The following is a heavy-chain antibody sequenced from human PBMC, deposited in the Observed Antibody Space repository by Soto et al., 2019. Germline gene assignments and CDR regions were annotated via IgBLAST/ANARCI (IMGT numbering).Heavy chain of an antibody. CDR2: INAGNGNT. J-gene: IGHJ2*01. Sequence: ASVKVSCKASGYAFSNYGIHWVRQAPGQRLEWMGWINAGNGNTKYSEKFQGRVTITRDTSASTAYMELSSLRSEDTAVYYCARSGYSSGWYHWYFDFWGRGTLVTVSS. D-gene: IGHD6-19*01. CDR1: GYAFSNYG. V-gene: IGHV1-3*01. CDR3: ARSGYSSGWYHWYFDF.